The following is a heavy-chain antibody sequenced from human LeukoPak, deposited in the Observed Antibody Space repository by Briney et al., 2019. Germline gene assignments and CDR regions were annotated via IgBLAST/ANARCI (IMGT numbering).Heavy chain of an antibody. CDR2: LSGSGITT. Sequence: PGGSLRLSCAASGFTFSNSAMSWVRQAPGKGLEWVSTLSGSGITTYYADSVKGRFTIPRDNSKNTLYLQMNSLRAEGTAVYYCAKGIYSSGWSYFDYWGHGTLVTVSS. D-gene: IGHD6-19*01. J-gene: IGHJ4*01. CDR3: AKGIYSSGWSYFDY. CDR1: GFTFSNSA. V-gene: IGHV3-23*01.